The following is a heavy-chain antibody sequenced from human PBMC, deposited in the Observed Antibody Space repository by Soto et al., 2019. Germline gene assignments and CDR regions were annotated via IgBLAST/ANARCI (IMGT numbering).Heavy chain of an antibody. CDR2: INPDSGGT. V-gene: IGHV1-2*02. CDR3: ARESGYSYGWLDY. CDR1: GYTFTGFF. D-gene: IGHD5-18*01. Sequence: GAPVKVSCKASGYTFTGFFIHWVRQAPAQGFAWMGWINPDSGGTNYALRFQARVTMTRDTSISTAYMELSSLRSDDTAVYFCARESGYSYGWLDYWGQGSRVTVSS. J-gene: IGHJ4*02.